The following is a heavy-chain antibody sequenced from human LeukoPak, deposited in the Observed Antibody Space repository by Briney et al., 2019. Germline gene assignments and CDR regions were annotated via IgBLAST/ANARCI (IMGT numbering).Heavy chain of an antibody. CDR3: ARDYYYDSSGYYSGRGIFDY. Sequence: SETLSLTCAVYGGSFSGYYWGWIRQPPGKGLEWIGSIYYSGSTYYNPSLKSRVTISVDTSKNQFSLKLSSVTAADTAVYYCARDYYYDSSGYYSGRGIFDYWGQGTLVTVSS. D-gene: IGHD3-22*01. CDR1: GGSFSGYY. V-gene: IGHV4-34*01. CDR2: IYYSGST. J-gene: IGHJ4*02.